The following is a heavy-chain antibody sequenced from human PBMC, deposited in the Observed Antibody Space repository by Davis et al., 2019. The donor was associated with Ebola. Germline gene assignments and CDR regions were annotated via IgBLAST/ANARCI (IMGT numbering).Heavy chain of an antibody. CDR1: GYTFTSYG. CDR2: ISAYNGNT. D-gene: IGHD3-22*01. CDR3: AREITMIVGGWFDP. J-gene: IGHJ5*02. Sequence: ASVKVSCKASGYTFTSYGISWVRQAPGQGLEWMGWISAYNGNTNYAQRLQGRVTMTTDTSTSTAYMELRSLRSDDTAVYYCAREITMIVGGWFDPWGQGTLVTVSS. V-gene: IGHV1-18*04.